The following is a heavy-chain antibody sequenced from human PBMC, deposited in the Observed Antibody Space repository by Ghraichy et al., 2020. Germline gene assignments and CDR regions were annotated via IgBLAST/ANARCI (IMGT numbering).Heavy chain of an antibody. CDR1: GDSSNGGSYY. CDR2: IYSIGTI. J-gene: IGHJ3*01. Sequence: SETLSLTCTVSGDSSNGGSYYWSWIRQPAGKGLEWIGRIYSIGTITYNPSLKSRATMSLDTPKKQFSLKLISVTAADTAVYYCARDRKGIAAAGADWGQGTMVIVFS. V-gene: IGHV4-61*02. CDR3: ARDRKGIAAAGAD. D-gene: IGHD6-13*01.